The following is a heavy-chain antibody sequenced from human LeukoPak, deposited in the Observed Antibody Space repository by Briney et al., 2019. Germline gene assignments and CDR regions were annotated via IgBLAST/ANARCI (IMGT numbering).Heavy chain of an antibody. J-gene: IGHJ6*02. CDR2: INHSGST. CDR3: ARSRGYNWNYRIGYGMDV. Sequence: SETLSLTCAVYGGSFSGYYWSWIRQPPGKGLEWIGEINHSGSTNYNPSLKSRVTISVDTSKNQFSLKLSSVTAADTAVYYCARSRGYNWNYRIGYGMDVWGQGTLVTVSS. V-gene: IGHV4-34*01. CDR1: GGSFSGYY. D-gene: IGHD1-7*01.